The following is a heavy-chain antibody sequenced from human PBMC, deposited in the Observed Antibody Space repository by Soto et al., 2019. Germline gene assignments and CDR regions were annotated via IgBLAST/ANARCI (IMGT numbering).Heavy chain of an antibody. D-gene: IGHD3-3*01. CDR1: GCSISSYY. CDR2: IYYSGST. J-gene: IGHJ6*03. CDR3: ARGYYDFWSGYYYYYYMDV. Sequence: SETLSLTCTVSGCSISSYYWSWIRQPPGKGLEWIGYIYYSGSTNYNPSLKSRVTMSVDTSKNQLSLNLSSVTAADTAVYYCARGYYDFWSGYYYYYYMDVWGKGTTVTVSS. V-gene: IGHV4-59*01.